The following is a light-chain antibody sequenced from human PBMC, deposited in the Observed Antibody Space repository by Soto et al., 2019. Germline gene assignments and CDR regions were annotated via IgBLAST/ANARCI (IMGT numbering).Light chain of an antibody. CDR1: SSNIGSNT. Sequence: QSVLTQPPSASGAPGQRVTISCSGSSSNIGSNTVNWYQRLPGTAPKLLIYTNNQRPSGVRDRFSDSRSGTSASLAISGLQSEDEADYYCAAWDDSLNGFVFGTGTKVTVL. J-gene: IGLJ1*01. CDR2: TNN. CDR3: AAWDDSLNGFV. V-gene: IGLV1-44*01.